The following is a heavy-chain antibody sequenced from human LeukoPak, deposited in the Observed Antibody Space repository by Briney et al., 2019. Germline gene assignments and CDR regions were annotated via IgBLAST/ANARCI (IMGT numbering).Heavy chain of an antibody. CDR3: TTSFGVVTNANWFDP. Sequence: KPGGSLRLSCAASGFTFSNAWMNWVRQAPGKGLEWVGRIKSKTDGGTTDYAAPVKGRFTISRDDSKNTLYLQMNSLKTEDTAVYYCTTSFGVVTNANWFDPWGQGTLVTVSS. D-gene: IGHD3-3*01. J-gene: IGHJ5*02. CDR2: IKSKTDGGTT. V-gene: IGHV3-15*07. CDR1: GFTFSNAW.